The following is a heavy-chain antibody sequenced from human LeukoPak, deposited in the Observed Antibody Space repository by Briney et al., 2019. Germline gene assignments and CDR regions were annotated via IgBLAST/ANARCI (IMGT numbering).Heavy chain of an antibody. J-gene: IGHJ5*02. D-gene: IGHD4-17*01. V-gene: IGHV3-33*01. CDR1: GFNLSTYG. CDR3: AAAYGEGWFDP. Sequence: GGSLRLSCAASGFNLSTYGMHWVRQAPGKGLEWVADIWYDGNNKLYADSVKDRFTISRDNSKNTVHLQKYSLRDEDTAVYYCAAAYGEGWFDPWGQGTQVTVSS. CDR2: IWYDGNNK.